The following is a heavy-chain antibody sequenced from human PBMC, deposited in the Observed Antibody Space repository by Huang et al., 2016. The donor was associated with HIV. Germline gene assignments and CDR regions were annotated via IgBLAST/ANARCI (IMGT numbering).Heavy chain of an antibody. D-gene: IGHD2-8*01. CDR1: GYIFTKYG. CDR3: GRDEWYPLQNWFDA. V-gene: IGHV1-18*01. CDR2: NSAYNGNT. J-gene: IGHJ5*02. Sequence: QVQLVQSGAEVKKPGASVKVSCKASGYIFTKYGINGVRQAPGPGLEWMGGNSAYNGNTNYAQKFQGKITLTTDTTTTTAYRELRNVRPDDTAVYYCGRDEWYPLQNWFDAWGQGTLLTVSP.